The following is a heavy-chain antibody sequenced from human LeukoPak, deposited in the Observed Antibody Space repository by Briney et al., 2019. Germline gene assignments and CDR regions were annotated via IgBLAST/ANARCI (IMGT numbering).Heavy chain of an antibody. Sequence: RGESLEISCRGSGYSFTSYWIGWVRQMPGKGLEWMGIIYPGDSDTRYSPSFQGQVTISADKSISTAYLQWSSLKASDTAMYYCAIVPAAISAWFDPWGQGTLVTVSS. J-gene: IGHJ5*02. D-gene: IGHD2-2*01. V-gene: IGHV5-51*01. CDR3: AIVPAAISAWFDP. CDR1: GYSFTSYW. CDR2: IYPGDSDT.